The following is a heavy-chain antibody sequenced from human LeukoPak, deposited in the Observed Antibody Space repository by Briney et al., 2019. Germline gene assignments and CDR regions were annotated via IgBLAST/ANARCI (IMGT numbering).Heavy chain of an antibody. Sequence: ASVKVSCKASGYTLTGYYIHWVRQAPGQGLEWMGWINPNSGGTNYAQKFQGRVTMTRDTSISTAYMELSRLRSDDTAVYYCAREWELLGVREYHFDYWGQGTLVTVSS. CDR1: GYTLTGYY. V-gene: IGHV1-2*02. J-gene: IGHJ4*02. CDR2: INPNSGGT. D-gene: IGHD1-26*01. CDR3: AREWELLGVREYHFDY.